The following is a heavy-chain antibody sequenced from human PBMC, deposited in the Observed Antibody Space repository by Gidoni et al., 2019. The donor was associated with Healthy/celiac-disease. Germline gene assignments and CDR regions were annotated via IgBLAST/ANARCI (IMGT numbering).Heavy chain of an antibody. CDR1: GGSISSSSYY. V-gene: IGHV4-39*01. CDR3: ASIAVEYYYYGMDV. J-gene: IGHJ6*02. CDR2: IYYSGST. Sequence: QLQLQESGPGLVKPSETLSLTCTVSGGSISSSSYYWGWIRPPPGKGLEWIGSIYYSGSTYYNPSLKSRVTISVDTSKNQFSLKLSSVTAADTAVYYCASIAVEYYYYGMDVWGQGTTVTVSS. D-gene: IGHD6-19*01.